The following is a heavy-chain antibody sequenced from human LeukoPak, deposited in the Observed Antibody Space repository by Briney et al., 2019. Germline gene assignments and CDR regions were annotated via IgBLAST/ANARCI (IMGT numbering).Heavy chain of an antibody. D-gene: IGHD3-10*01. V-gene: IGHV4-59*01. J-gene: IGHJ4*02. Sequence: SETLSLTCTVSGGSISSYYWSWIRQPPGKGLEWIGYIYYSGSTNYNPSLKSRVTISVDTSKNQFSLKLSSVTAADTAVYYCARQFAPMALYHFDYWGRGSLVTVSS. CDR2: IYYSGST. CDR1: GGSISSYY. CDR3: ARQFAPMALYHFDY.